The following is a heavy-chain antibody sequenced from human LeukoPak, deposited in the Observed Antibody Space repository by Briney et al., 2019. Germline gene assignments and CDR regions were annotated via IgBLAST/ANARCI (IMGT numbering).Heavy chain of an antibody. D-gene: IGHD2-2*01. J-gene: IGHJ3*02. V-gene: IGHV3-30-3*01. CDR3: ARDHAIVVVPAAPSGAFDI. CDR1: GFTFSSYA. Sequence: GGSLRLSCAASGFTFSSYAMHWIRQAPGKGLEWVAVISYDGSNKYYADSVKGRFTISRDNSKNTLYLQMNSLRAEDTAVYYCARDHAIVVVPAAPSGAFDIWGQGTMVTVSS. CDR2: ISYDGSNK.